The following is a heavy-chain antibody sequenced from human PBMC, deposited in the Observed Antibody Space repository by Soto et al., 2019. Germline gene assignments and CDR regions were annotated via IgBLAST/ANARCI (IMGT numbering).Heavy chain of an antibody. Sequence: SETLSLTCAVYGGSFSGYYWSWIRQPPGKGLEWIGEINHSGSTNYNPSLKSRVTISVDTSKNQFSLKLSSVTAADTAVYYCARAAPLSSSWYNKYYFDYWGQGTLVTVSS. J-gene: IGHJ4*02. CDR3: ARAAPLSSSWYNKYYFDY. D-gene: IGHD6-13*01. CDR2: INHSGST. CDR1: GGSFSGYY. V-gene: IGHV4-34*01.